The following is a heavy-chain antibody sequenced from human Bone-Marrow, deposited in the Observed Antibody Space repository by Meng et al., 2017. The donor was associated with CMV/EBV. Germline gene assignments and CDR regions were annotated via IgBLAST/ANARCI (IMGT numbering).Heavy chain of an antibody. Sequence: GESLKISCAASGFTFSSYWMSWVRQAPGKGLEWVANIKQDGSEKYYVDSVKGRFTISRDNAKNSLYLQMTSLRAEDTAVYYCARGGVAARRQAEYFQHWGQGTLVTVSS. CDR3: ARGGVAARRQAEYFQH. CDR1: GFTFSSYW. CDR2: IKQDGSEK. D-gene: IGHD6-6*01. J-gene: IGHJ1*01. V-gene: IGHV3-7*01.